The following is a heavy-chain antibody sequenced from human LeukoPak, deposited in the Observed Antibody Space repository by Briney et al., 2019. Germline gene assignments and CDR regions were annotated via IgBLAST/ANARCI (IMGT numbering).Heavy chain of an antibody. CDR3: ARVDYGDYGFDY. J-gene: IGHJ4*02. CDR2: IYSGGST. D-gene: IGHD4-17*01. V-gene: IGHV3-66*01. CDR1: GFTVSSNY. Sequence: PGGSLRLSCAASGFTVSSNYMSWVRQAPAKGLEWVSVIYSGGSTYYADSVKGRFTISRDNSKNTLYLQMNSLRAEDTAVYYCARVDYGDYGFDYWGQGTLVTVSS.